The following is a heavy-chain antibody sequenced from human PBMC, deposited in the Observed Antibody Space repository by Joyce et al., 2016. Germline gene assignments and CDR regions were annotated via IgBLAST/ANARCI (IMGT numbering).Heavy chain of an antibody. Sequence: EVQLVESGGGLVQPGESLSLSCAASGFTFSTHWMHWVRQAPGKGLVWVSRMHRDGRATNYADSVKGRFSISRDNAKNTLYLQMNRLRVEDTAVYYCAREAPVAGYWYFDLWGRAAQVTVSS. D-gene: IGHD2-15*01. CDR1: GFTFSTHW. CDR3: AREAPVAGYWYFDL. CDR2: MHRDGRAT. J-gene: IGHJ2*01. V-gene: IGHV3-74*01.